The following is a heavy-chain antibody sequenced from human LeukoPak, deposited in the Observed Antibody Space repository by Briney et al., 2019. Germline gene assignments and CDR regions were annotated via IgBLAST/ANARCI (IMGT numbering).Heavy chain of an antibody. CDR2: IWYDESKK. CDR1: GFTFSSYG. J-gene: IGHJ4*02. CDR3: AREKLNRGYFDY. V-gene: IGHV3-33*01. Sequence: PGGSLRLSCAASGFTFSSYGMHWVRQAPGKGLEWVAVIWYDESKKYYADSVKGRFTISRDNSKNTLYLQMNSLRAEDTAVYYCAREKLNRGYFDYWGQGTLVTVSS. D-gene: IGHD3-10*01.